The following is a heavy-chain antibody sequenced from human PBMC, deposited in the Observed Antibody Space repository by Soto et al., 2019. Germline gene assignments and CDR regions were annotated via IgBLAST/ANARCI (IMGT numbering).Heavy chain of an antibody. CDR3: AHNGVRQFGGFSYRRFDF. CDR2: IYWDDDK. CDR1: GFSLSTSGVG. J-gene: IGHJ4*02. D-gene: IGHD3-10*01. V-gene: IGHV2-5*02. Sequence: QITLKESGPTLVKPTQTLTLTCTFSGFSLSTSGVGVGWIRQPPGKALELIALIYWDDDKRYSPSLKSRLTITKDTSKNQVVLTMTNMDPMDTATYYCAHNGVRQFGGFSYRRFDFWGQGTLVTVSS.